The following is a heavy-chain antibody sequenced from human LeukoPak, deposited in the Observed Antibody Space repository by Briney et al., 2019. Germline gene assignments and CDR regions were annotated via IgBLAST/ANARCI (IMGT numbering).Heavy chain of an antibody. V-gene: IGHV3-66*01. CDR2: MYRGDRT. CDR3: ASSHCTAGSCNWFDP. CDR1: GFXVSSNY. Sequence: PGGSLRLSCAASGFXVSSNYISWVRQAPGKGLEWVSFMYRGDRTYYTDSVKGRFTMSRDDMKKTVYLQMDSLRAEDTAVYYCASSHCTAGSCNWFDPWGQGTLVTVSP. D-gene: IGHD2-8*02. J-gene: IGHJ5*02.